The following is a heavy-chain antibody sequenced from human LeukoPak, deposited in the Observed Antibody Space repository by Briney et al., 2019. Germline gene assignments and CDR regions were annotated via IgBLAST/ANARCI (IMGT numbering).Heavy chain of an antibody. CDR3: ARAPLVGATIFDY. Sequence: ASVKVSCKASGYTFTTYYLHWVRQAPGQGLEWMGIINPSGGSTSYAQKFQCRVTMTRDMSTSTVYMELSSLRSEDTAVYYCARAPLVGATIFDYWGQGTLVTVSS. D-gene: IGHD1-26*01. CDR1: GYTFTTYY. J-gene: IGHJ4*02. CDR2: INPSGGST. V-gene: IGHV1-46*01.